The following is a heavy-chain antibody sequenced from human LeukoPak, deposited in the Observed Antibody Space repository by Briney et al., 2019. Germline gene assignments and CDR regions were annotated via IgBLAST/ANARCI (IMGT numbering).Heavy chain of an antibody. CDR1: GFTFSSYW. CDR3: ARDGRCTSNSCYGWAWFDP. V-gene: IGHV3-74*01. Sequence: RGSLRLSCAASGFTFSSYWMHWVRQAPGKGLVLVSRINSDGSTTNYADSVKGRFTISRDNAKNTLYLKMNSLRAEDTAVYYCARDGRCTSNSCYGWAWFDPWGQGTLVTVSS. D-gene: IGHD2-2*01. CDR2: INSDGSTT. J-gene: IGHJ5*02.